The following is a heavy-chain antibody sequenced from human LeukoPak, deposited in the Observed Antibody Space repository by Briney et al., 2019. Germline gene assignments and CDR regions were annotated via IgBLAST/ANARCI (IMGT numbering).Heavy chain of an antibody. CDR3: AKGPLRGTAAAIDY. Sequence: GKSLRLSCAASGFTFNNYGMHWVRQAPGRGLEWVAVISYDGRNIHYPDSVKGRFTISRDISTDTLWLQMDSLRTEDTAVYYCAKGPLRGTAAAIDYWGQGTLVTVSS. D-gene: IGHD2-2*01. J-gene: IGHJ4*02. CDR2: ISYDGRNI. V-gene: IGHV3-30*18. CDR1: GFTFNNYG.